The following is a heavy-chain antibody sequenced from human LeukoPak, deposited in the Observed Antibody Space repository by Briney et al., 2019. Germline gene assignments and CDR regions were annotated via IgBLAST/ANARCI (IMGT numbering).Heavy chain of an antibody. V-gene: IGHV3-21*01. J-gene: IGHJ3*02. CDR3: AREILTGTFDI. Sequence: GGSLRLSCAASGFTFSSYSMNWVRQAPGKGLNWVSSISSSSSYIYYADSVKGRFTISRDNAKNSLYLQMNSLRAEDTAVYYCAREILTGTFDIWGQGTMVTVSS. CDR2: ISSSSSYI. CDR1: GFTFSSYS. D-gene: IGHD3-9*01.